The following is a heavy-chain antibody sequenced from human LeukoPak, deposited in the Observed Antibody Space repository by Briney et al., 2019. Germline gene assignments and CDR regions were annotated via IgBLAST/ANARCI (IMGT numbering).Heavy chain of an antibody. CDR2: ISYDGSNK. Sequence: GGPLRLSCAASGFTFSSYGMHWVRQAPGKGLEWVAVISYDGSNKYYADSVKGRFTISRDNSKNTLYLQMNSLRAEDTAVYYCAKDLLYGDYPSSGMDVWGQGTTVTVSS. J-gene: IGHJ6*02. D-gene: IGHD4-17*01. V-gene: IGHV3-30*18. CDR3: AKDLLYGDYPSSGMDV. CDR1: GFTFSSYG.